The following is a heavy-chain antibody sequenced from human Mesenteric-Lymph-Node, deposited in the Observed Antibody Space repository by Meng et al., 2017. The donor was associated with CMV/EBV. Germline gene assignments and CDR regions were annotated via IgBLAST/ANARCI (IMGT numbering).Heavy chain of an antibody. V-gene: IGHV4-34*01. CDR3: ARDRGEWLFDY. Sequence: SETLSLTCAVYGGSFSGYYWSWIRQPPGKGLEWIGEINHSGSTNYNPSLKSRVTISVDTSKNQFSLKLSSVTAADTAVYYCARDRGEWLFDYWGQGTLVTVSS. D-gene: IGHD3-3*01. CDR1: GGSFSGYY. CDR2: INHSGST. J-gene: IGHJ4*02.